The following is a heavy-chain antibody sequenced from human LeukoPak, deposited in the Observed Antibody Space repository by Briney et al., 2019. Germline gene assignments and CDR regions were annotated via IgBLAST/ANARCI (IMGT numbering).Heavy chain of an antibody. D-gene: IGHD3-10*01. CDR2: IKQDGSEK. Sequence: GGSLRLSCAASGFTFSSYWMSWVRQAPGKGLEWVANIKQDGSEKYYVDSVKGRFTISRDNAKNSLYLQMNSLRAEDTAVYYCARDGRRVRDSVAFDIWGQGTMVTVSS. CDR1: GFTFSSYW. J-gene: IGHJ3*02. V-gene: IGHV3-7*03. CDR3: ARDGRRVRDSVAFDI.